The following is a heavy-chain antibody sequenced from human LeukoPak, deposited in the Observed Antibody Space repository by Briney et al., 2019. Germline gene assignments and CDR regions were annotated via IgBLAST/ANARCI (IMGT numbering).Heavy chain of an antibody. CDR1: GGIFSSYA. CDR2: IIPIFGTT. Sequence: SVKVSCKASGGIFSSYAISWVRQAPGQGLEWMGGIIPIFGTTNYVQKFQGRVTITADESTSTVYMELSSLRSEDTATYYCASSGVVSTNYYVMDVWGQGTTVTVSS. D-gene: IGHD3-3*01. CDR3: ASSGVVSTNYYVMDV. J-gene: IGHJ6*02. V-gene: IGHV1-69*13.